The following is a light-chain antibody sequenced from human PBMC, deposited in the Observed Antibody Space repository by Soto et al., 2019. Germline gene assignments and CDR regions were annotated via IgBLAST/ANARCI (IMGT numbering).Light chain of an antibody. CDR1: SSNVGRNH. V-gene: IGLV1-47*02. J-gene: IGLJ2*01. CDR3: ATWDDSLIGVV. CDR2: TDT. Sequence: QSVLTQPPSASGTPGQRVTISCSGSSSNVGRNHVYWYQQLPGTAPKLLIYTDTQRPSGVPDRFSGSKSGTSASLAISGPRSEDEADYYCATWDDSLIGVVFGGGTKLTVL.